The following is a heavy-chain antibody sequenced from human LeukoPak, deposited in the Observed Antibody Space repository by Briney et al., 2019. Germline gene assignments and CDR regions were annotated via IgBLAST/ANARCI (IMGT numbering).Heavy chain of an antibody. Sequence: GGSLRLSCAASGFASGFSFRHYAVSWVRQAPGKGPDLVSSVNDSGATTYYADSVRGRFTTSRENPKNTLYLQMISLGADDTAVYFCAKAPATGEGYYFYYMDVWGKGTTVTVSS. CDR2: VNDSGATT. D-gene: IGHD7-27*01. CDR3: AKAPATGEGYYFYYMDV. V-gene: IGHV3-23*01. CDR1: GFSFRHYA. J-gene: IGHJ6*03.